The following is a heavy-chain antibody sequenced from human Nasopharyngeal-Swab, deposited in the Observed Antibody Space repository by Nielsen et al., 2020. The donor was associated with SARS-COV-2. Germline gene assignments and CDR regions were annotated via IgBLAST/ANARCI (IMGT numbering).Heavy chain of an antibody. CDR1: GFTVSSNY. J-gene: IGHJ4*02. CDR2: IYSGGST. D-gene: IGHD3-9*01. V-gene: IGHV3-53*01. CDR3: ARGPMFYKSLTGFQNYYFDY. Sequence: GGSLRLSCAASGFTVSSNYMSWVRQAPGKGLEWVSVIYSGGSTYYADSVKGRFTISRDNSKNTLYLQMNSLRAEDTAVYYCARGPMFYKSLTGFQNYYFDYWGQGTLVTVSS.